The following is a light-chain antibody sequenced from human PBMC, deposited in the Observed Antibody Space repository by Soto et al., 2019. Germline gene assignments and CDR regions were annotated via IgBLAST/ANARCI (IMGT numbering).Light chain of an antibody. CDR1: SSNIGAGYD. CDR3: QSYDSSLSAPYV. J-gene: IGLJ1*01. CDR2: GNY. V-gene: IGLV1-40*01. Sequence: QSVLTQPPSVSGAPGQGVTISCTGSSSNIGAGYDVHWYQQLPGTAPKLLIYGNYNRPSGVPDRFSGSKSGTSASLAITGLQAEDEDEYYCQSYDSSLSAPYVFGTGTKVTVL.